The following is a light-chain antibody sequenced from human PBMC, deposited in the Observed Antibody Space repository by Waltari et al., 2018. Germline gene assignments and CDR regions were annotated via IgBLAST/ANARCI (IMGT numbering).Light chain of an antibody. CDR3: LQDYIYPWT. J-gene: IGKJ1*01. V-gene: IGKV1-6*01. Sequence: AIQMTQSPSSLSASVGDSVTITCRASQGIRNDLGWYQQKPGKAPELLIYAASSLQSGVPSRFSGTGSGTDFTLTISSLQPEDFATYYCLQDYIYPWTFGQGTKVEIK. CDR1: QGIRND. CDR2: AAS.